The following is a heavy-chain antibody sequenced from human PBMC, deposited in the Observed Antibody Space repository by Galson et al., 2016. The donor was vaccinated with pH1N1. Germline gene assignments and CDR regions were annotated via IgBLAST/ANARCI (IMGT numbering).Heavy chain of an antibody. CDR3: AKDRYSSGQFFDS. CDR1: GFKFDNYA. Sequence: SLRLSCAASGFKFDNYAMTWVRRAPGKGLQWVSAISGSGGRTYYADSVKDRFTISRDNSKKTLFLQMTSLRVEDTAVYYCAKDRYSSGQFFDSWGRGMLVTVSS. J-gene: IGHJ4*02. V-gene: IGHV3-23*01. CDR2: ISGSGGRT. D-gene: IGHD6-19*01.